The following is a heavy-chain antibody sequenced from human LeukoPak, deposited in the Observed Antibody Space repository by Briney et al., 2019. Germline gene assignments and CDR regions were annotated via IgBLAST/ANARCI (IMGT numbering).Heavy chain of an antibody. CDR2: ISDSGGTT. CDR3: AKDKARAVAGSDCFDY. J-gene: IGHJ4*02. CDR1: GFTFSTYA. V-gene: IGHV3-23*01. Sequence: GGSLRLSCAASGFTFSTYAMSWVRHAPGEGLEWVSAISDSGGTTYYADSVKGRFTISRDNSKNTLYLQMNSLRGEDTAVYYCAKDKARAVAGSDCFDYWGQGTLVTVSS. D-gene: IGHD6-19*01.